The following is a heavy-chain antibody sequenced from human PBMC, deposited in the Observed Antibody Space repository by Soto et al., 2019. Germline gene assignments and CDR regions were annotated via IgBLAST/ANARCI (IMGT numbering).Heavy chain of an antibody. CDR1: GITFSSYA. CDR3: ANFGGCYEIDY. D-gene: IGHD2-15*01. CDR2: SSDRGGST. J-gene: IGHJ4*02. V-gene: IGHV3-23*01. Sequence: GGSMRLSSAASGITFSSYAMSWVSKAPGKGLEWGSASSDRGGSTYYADSVQGRFTISRYNSKNTLYLHMNSLRAEDTAVYYCANFGGCYEIDYWGQGALVTVSS.